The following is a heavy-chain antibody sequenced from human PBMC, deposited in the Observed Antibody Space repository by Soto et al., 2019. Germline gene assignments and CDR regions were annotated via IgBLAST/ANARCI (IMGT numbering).Heavy chain of an antibody. Sequence: SVKVSCKASGGTLSSYTISWVRQAPGQGLEWMGRIIPILGIANYAQKFQGRVTITADKSTSTAYMELSSLRSEDTAVYYCATRQYCSSTSCYQTRTDYYYYMDVWGKGTTVTVSS. D-gene: IGHD2-2*01. J-gene: IGHJ6*03. V-gene: IGHV1-69*02. CDR3: ATRQYCSSTSCYQTRTDYYYYMDV. CDR1: GGTLSSYT. CDR2: IIPILGIA.